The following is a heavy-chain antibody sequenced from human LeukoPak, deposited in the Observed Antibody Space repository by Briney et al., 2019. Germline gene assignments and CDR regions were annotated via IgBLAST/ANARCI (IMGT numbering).Heavy chain of an antibody. V-gene: IGHV1-8*01. CDR3: ARALVRGVIITRYYYMDV. Sequence: GVSVKVSCKASGYTFTSYDINWVRQATGQGLEWMGWMNPNSGNTGYAQKFQGRVTMTRNTSISTAYMELSSLRSEDTAVYYCARALVRGVIITRYYYMDVWGKGTTVTVSS. CDR2: MNPNSGNT. CDR1: GYTFTSYD. J-gene: IGHJ6*03. D-gene: IGHD3-10*01.